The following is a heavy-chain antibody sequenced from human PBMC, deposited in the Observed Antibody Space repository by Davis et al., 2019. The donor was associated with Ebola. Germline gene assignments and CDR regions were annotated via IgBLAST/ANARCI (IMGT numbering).Heavy chain of an antibody. V-gene: IGHV3-23*01. J-gene: IGHJ6*02. CDR2: ISGSGGST. D-gene: IGHD3-3*01. Sequence: PGGSLRLSCAASGFTFSSYAMSWVRQAPGKGLEWVSAISGSGGSTYYADSVKGRFTISRDNSKNTLYLQMNSLRAEDTAVYYCAKVGPGDYDFWSGYYTEYYYGMDVGGQGTTVTVSS. CDR3: AKVGPGDYDFWSGYYTEYYYGMDV. CDR1: GFTFSSYA.